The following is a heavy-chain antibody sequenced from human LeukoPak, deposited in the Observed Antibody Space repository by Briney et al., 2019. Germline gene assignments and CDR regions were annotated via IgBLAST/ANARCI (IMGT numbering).Heavy chain of an antibody. D-gene: IGHD1-7*01. Sequence: GGSLRLSCAASGFSFSSYAMNWVRQAPGKGLEWVSVISGSGGGTYYADSVKGRFTISRDNSKNTLDLQMNSLRAEDTAVYYCASPRITGTSRPFDYWGQGTLVTVSS. CDR3: ASPRITGTSRPFDY. V-gene: IGHV3-23*01. J-gene: IGHJ4*02. CDR2: ISGSGGGT. CDR1: GFSFSSYA.